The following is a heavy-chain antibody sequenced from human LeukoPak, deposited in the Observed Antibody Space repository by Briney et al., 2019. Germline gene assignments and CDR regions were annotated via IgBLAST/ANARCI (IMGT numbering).Heavy chain of an antibody. V-gene: IGHV5-51*01. CDR2: IFPADSNT. CDR3: ARGGWGSGYKAFDY. Sequence: GESLKISCKVSGYTFTHNWIGWVRQKPGRGLEWLGVIFPADSNTAYNSSFRGQVTISVDKSIDTAYLQWGSLKASDSAIYYCARGGWGSGYKAFDYWGQGTLVTVSS. CDR1: GYTFTHNW. D-gene: IGHD3-22*01. J-gene: IGHJ4*02.